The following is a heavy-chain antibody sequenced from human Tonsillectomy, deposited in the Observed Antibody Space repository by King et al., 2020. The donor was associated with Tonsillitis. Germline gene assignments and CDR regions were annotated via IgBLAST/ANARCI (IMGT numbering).Heavy chain of an antibody. CDR3: GRHAFSYFGMDV. Sequence: VQLQESGPGLVKPSETLSLTCSVSDDSISSYYWSWVRLPAGKGLEWIGRVYSSGSTNYSPSLGGRVTMSVDASKNEVSLKLRSVTAADTAVYYCGRHAFSYFGMDVWGQGTTVTVSS. CDR2: VYSSGST. V-gene: IGHV4-4*07. CDR1: DDSISSYY. D-gene: IGHD2/OR15-2a*01. J-gene: IGHJ6*02.